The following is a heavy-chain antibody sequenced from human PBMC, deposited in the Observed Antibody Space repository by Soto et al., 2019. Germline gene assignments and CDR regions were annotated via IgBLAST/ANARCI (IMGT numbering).Heavy chain of an antibody. CDR3: ASGKWSLDY. CDR2: ISNSDYTT. J-gene: IGHJ4*02. CDR1: GITLSDNY. Sequence: GGSLRLSCVASGITLSDNYMTWIRQAPGKGLEWLSYISNSDYTTYYADSVKGRFTISRDNAKNSLYLQLNGLRVEDTAVYYCASGKWSLDYWGQGILVTVS. V-gene: IGHV3-11*01. D-gene: IGHD2-8*01.